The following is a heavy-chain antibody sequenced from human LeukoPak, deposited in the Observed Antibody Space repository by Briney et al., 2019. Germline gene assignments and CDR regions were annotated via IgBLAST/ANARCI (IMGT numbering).Heavy chain of an antibody. Sequence: PSETLSLTCIVSGGSITSYSWGWIRQPAGKGLEWIGRLSPTGSFTYSPSLKSRVTMSVDTSKNHFSLKLNSVTAADTAVYYCARGDGYNAKDFDYWGQGTLVTVSS. V-gene: IGHV4-4*07. J-gene: IGHJ4*02. D-gene: IGHD5-24*01. CDR2: LSPTGSF. CDR3: ARGDGYNAKDFDY. CDR1: GGSITSYS.